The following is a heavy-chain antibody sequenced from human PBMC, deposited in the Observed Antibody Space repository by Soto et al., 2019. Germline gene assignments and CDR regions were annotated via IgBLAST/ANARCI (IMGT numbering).Heavy chain of an antibody. J-gene: IGHJ5*01. Sequence: QPGGSLRLSCAASGFTFTTSWMSWVRQAPGKGLEWVANIKEDGSETYYVDPVKGPFTISRDNAKNSLFLQMNSLRVEVTAMYFCARQPLWLAVNRFDSWGEGTLVTVSS. CDR1: GFTFTTSW. CDR3: ARQPLWLAVNRFDS. CDR2: IKEDGSET. D-gene: IGHD3-10*01. V-gene: IGHV3-7*01.